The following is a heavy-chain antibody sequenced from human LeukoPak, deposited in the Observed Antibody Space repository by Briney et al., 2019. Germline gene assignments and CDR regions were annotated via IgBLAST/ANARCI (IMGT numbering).Heavy chain of an antibody. J-gene: IGHJ4*02. CDR1: GFTFSSYS. CDR3: ARLGGSTWISDY. CDR2: ISSSSSYI. D-gene: IGHD6-13*01. Sequence: KAGGSLRLSCAASGFTFSSYSMNWVRQAPGKGLEWVSSISSSSSYIYYADSVKGRFTISRDNAKNSLYLQMNSLRAEDTAVYYCARLGGSTWISDYWGQGTLVTVSS. V-gene: IGHV3-21*01.